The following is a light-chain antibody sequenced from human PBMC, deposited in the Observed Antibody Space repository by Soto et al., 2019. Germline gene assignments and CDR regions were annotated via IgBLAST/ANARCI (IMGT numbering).Light chain of an antibody. V-gene: IGKV3-15*01. J-gene: IGKJ5*01. CDR1: QSVSSN. CDR3: QQCYNWPYT. CDR2: GAS. Sequence: EKVMTQSPATLSVSPGERATLSCRASQSVSSNLAWYQQKPGQAPRLLIYGASTRATGIPARFSGSGSGTEFTLTISSLQSEDFAVYYCQQCYNWPYTFGQGTRLEI.